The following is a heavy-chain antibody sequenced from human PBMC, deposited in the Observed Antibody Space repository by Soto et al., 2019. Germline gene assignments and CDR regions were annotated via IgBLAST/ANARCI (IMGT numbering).Heavy chain of an antibody. CDR3: ATGSGGYCPDY. CDR1: GFTFSSNW. J-gene: IGHJ4*02. V-gene: IGHV3-74*03. Sequence: EVQLVESGGGLVQPGGSLRLSCAASGFTFSSNWMHWVRQGRGRGLVWCSRMDNDGSSRESADSVKGRFTTSRDNVKNTLYLAMSSMTAEVTAVYYCATGSGGYCPDYWGQGTLVTVA. CDR2: MDNDGSSR. D-gene: IGHD6-19*01.